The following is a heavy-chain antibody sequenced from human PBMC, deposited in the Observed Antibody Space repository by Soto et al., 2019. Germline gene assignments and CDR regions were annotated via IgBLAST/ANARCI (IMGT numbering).Heavy chain of an antibody. J-gene: IGHJ6*02. CDR2: INAANGNT. Sequence: ASVKVSCKASGYIFTNYAMHWVRQAPGQRLEWMGWINAANGNTKYSQKFQGRVTITTDTSASTAYMELSSLRAEDTAVYYCVKAMVRGVGTYYYGMDVWGQGTTVTVSS. CDR1: GYIFTNYA. V-gene: IGHV1-3*01. CDR3: VKAMVRGVGTYYYGMDV. D-gene: IGHD3-10*01.